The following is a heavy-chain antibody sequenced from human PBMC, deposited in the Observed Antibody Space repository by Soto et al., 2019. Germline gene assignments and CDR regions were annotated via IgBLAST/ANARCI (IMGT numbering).Heavy chain of an antibody. CDR1: GGSFSGYY. CDR3: AIGSSSSSDA. Sequence: SETLSLTCAVYGGSFSGYYWSWIRQPPGKGLEWIGEINHSGSTNYNPSLKSRVTISVDTSKNQFSLKLSSVTAADTAVYYCAIGSSSSSDAWGQGTLVTVSS. D-gene: IGHD6-6*01. CDR2: INHSGST. V-gene: IGHV4-34*01. J-gene: IGHJ5*02.